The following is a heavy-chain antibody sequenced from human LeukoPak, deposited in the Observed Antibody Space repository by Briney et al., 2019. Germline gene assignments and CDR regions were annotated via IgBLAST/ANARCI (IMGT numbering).Heavy chain of an antibody. CDR3: ARVWQDYSGVDY. J-gene: IGHJ4*02. CDR2: INSDGSIT. D-gene: IGHD2-21*01. Sequence: GGSLRLSCAASGFTFTTYWMHWVRQAPGKGLVWVSHINSDGSITSYADSVKGRFTISRDNAKSSLYLQMNSLRDEDTAVYYCARVWQDYSGVDYWGQGTLVTVSS. V-gene: IGHV3-74*01. CDR1: GFTFTTYW.